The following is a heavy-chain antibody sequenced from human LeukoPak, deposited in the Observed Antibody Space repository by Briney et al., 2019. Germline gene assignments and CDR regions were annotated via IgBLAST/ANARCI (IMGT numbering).Heavy chain of an antibody. Sequence: ASVKDSCKASGYTFTSYDINWVRQATGQGLEWMGWMNPNSGNTGYAQKFQGRVTMTRNTSISTAYMELSSLRSEDTAVYYCARGSGQYSSGWYREDYGMDVWGQGTTVTVSS. D-gene: IGHD6-19*01. CDR2: MNPNSGNT. V-gene: IGHV1-8*01. J-gene: IGHJ6*02. CDR1: GYTFTSYD. CDR3: ARGSGQYSSGWYREDYGMDV.